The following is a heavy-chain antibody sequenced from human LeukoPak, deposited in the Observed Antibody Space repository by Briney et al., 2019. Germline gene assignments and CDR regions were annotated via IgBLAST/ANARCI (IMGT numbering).Heavy chain of an antibody. CDR2: IYPGDSDT. CDR3: ARQDSRASYHIFDY. D-gene: IGHD3-22*01. Sequence: GESLKISRKGSGYRFTTYWIGCGRQTPGKGVEWVGIIYPGDSDTTYSPSFQGQVTISADKSISTAYLQWSSLKASDTAINYCARQDSRASYHIFDYWGQGTVVTVSS. CDR1: GYRFTTYW. J-gene: IGHJ4*02. V-gene: IGHV5-51*01.